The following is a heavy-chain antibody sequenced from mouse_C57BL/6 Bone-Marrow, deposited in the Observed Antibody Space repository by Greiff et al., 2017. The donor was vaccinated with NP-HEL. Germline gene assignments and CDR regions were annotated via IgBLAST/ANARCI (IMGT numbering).Heavy chain of an antibody. CDR3: TSYGNRFAY. Sequence: EVQVVESGEGLVKPGGSLKLSCAASGFTFSSYAMSWVRQTPEKRLEWVAYISSGGDYIYYAATVKGRFTISRDNARNTLYLQMSSLMSEDTAMYYCTSYGNRFAYWGQGTLVTVSA. V-gene: IGHV5-9-1*02. D-gene: IGHD2-1*01. J-gene: IGHJ3*01. CDR2: ISSGGDYI. CDR1: GFTFSSYA.